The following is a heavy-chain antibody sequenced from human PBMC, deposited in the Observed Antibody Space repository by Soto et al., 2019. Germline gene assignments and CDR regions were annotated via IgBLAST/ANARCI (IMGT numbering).Heavy chain of an antibody. CDR1: GFTFDDYA. Sequence: GGSLRLSCAASGFTFDDYAMHWVRQAPGKGLEWVSGISWNSGSIGYADSVKGRFTISRDNAKNSLYLQMNSLRAEDTALYYCAKRDNSLRFLEWLKYYYYYYMDVWGKGTTVTVSS. CDR2: ISWNSGSI. V-gene: IGHV3-9*01. J-gene: IGHJ6*03. CDR3: AKRDNSLRFLEWLKYYYYYYMDV. D-gene: IGHD3-3*01.